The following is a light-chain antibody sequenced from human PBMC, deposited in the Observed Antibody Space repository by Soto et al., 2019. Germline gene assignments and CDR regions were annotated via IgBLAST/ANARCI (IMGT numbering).Light chain of an antibody. CDR3: ATWDNSLSTVV. Sequence: QSVLTQPPSVSATPGQKVAISCSGSASNIGNNYVSWYQHVPGTAPKLVIYDNNNRPSGIPDRISASKSGSSATLGITGLQTGDEADYYCATWDNSLSTVVFGGGTKLTVL. J-gene: IGLJ3*02. CDR2: DNN. CDR1: ASNIGNNY. V-gene: IGLV1-51*01.